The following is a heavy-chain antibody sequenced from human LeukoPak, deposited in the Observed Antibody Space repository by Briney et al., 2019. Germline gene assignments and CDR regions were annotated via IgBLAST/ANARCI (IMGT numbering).Heavy chain of an antibody. D-gene: IGHD3-10*01. CDR3: ARDVYGSGSYTD. CDR1: GGSISSGGYY. CDR2: IYYSGST. V-gene: IGHV4-31*03. Sequence: PPETLSLTCTVSGGSISSGGYYWSWIRQHPGKGLEWIGYIYYSGSTYYNPSLKSRVTISVDTSKNQFSLKLSSVTAADTAVYYCARDVYGSGSYTDWGQGTLVTVSS. J-gene: IGHJ4*02.